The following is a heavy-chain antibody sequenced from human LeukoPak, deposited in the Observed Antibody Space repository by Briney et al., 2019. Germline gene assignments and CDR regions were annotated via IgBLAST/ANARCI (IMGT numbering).Heavy chain of an antibody. CDR1: GFTFSSYE. J-gene: IGHJ3*02. CDR2: ISSSSSYI. V-gene: IGHV3-21*01. D-gene: IGHD2-15*01. Sequence: GGSLRLSCAASGFTFSSYEMNWVRQAPGKGLEWVSSISSSSSYIYYADSVKGRFTISRDNAKNSLFLQMNSLRAEDTAVYYCARDSPCCSGGSCYCDAFDIWGQGTMVTVSS. CDR3: ARDSPCCSGGSCYCDAFDI.